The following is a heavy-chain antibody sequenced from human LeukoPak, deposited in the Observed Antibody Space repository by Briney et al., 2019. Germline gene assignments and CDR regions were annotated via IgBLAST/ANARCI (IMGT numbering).Heavy chain of an antibody. CDR3: ARDCDRSGYYCY. D-gene: IGHD3-22*01. V-gene: IGHV1-18*01. Sequence: ASVKVSCKASGYTFTSYGSSWVRQAPGQGLEWMGWISGDNGNTNYAQKVQGRVTMTTDTSTSTAYMELRSLRSDDTAVYYCARDCDRSGYYCYWGQGTLVTVSS. J-gene: IGHJ4*02. CDR1: GYTFTSYG. CDR2: ISGDNGNT.